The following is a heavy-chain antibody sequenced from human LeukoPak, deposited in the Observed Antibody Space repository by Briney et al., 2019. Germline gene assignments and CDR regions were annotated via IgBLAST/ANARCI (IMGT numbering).Heavy chain of an antibody. CDR2: FYFSGDT. V-gene: IGHV4-59*08. Sequence: SETLSLTCTVSGGSINRDYWSWIRQPPGKELEWIGYFYFSGDTKYNPSFKSRVTISGDTSKTQFSLKLSSVTAADTAVYYCARHNRANWFDPWGQGTLVTVSS. D-gene: IGHD3-10*01. CDR3: ARHNRANWFDP. CDR1: GGSINRDY. J-gene: IGHJ5*02.